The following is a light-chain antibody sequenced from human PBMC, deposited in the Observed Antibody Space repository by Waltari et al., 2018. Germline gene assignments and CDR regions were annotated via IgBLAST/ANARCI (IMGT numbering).Light chain of an antibody. CDR3: SSYTSSSTV. CDR2: DVS. Sequence: QSALTQPASVSGSPGQSINISCTGTSRDVGGYNYVSWYQQHPGKAPKLMIYDVSKRPSGVSNRFSGSKSGNTASLTISGLQAEDEADYYCSSYTSSSTVFGGGTKLTVL. J-gene: IGLJ2*01. CDR1: SRDVGGYNY. V-gene: IGLV2-14*01.